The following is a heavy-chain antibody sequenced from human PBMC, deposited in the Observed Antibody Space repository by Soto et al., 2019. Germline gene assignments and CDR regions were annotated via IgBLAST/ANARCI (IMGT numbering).Heavy chain of an antibody. J-gene: IGHJ4*02. Sequence: EVQLAESGGGLVQPGGSLRLSCTASGFSVSSNYMSWVRQAPGKGLEWVSIIHSGGNTYYADSVRGRFTISRDKSTNTVLLQLYSLSAGDTAVYYCVRGDKYYGLHYWGQGTLVTVSS. CDR2: IHSGGNT. CDR3: VRGDKYYGLHY. D-gene: IGHD4-17*01. V-gene: IGHV3-66*01. CDR1: GFSVSSNY.